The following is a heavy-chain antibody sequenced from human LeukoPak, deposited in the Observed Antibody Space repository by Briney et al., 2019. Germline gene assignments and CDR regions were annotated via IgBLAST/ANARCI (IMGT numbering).Heavy chain of an antibody. Sequence: PSETLSLTCAVYGGSFSGYYWSWIRQPPGKGLEWIGEINHSGSTNYNPSLKSRVTISVDTSKNQFSLKLSSVTAADTAVYYCASTYKDKGYYYYYGIDVWGRGTTVTVSS. J-gene: IGHJ6*02. V-gene: IGHV4-34*01. CDR1: GGSFSGYY. D-gene: IGHD2-15*01. CDR2: INHSGST. CDR3: ASTYKDKGYYYYYGIDV.